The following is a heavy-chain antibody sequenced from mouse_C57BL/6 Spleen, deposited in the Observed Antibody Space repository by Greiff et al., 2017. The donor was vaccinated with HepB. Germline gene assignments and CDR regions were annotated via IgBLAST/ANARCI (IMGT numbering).Heavy chain of an antibody. D-gene: IGHD1-1*01. J-gene: IGHJ2*01. Sequence: EVQLQQSGPELVKPGASVKISCKASGYTFTDYYMNWVKQSHGKSLEWIGDINPNNGGTSYNQKFKGKATLTVDKTSSTAYMELRSLTSEDSAVYYCARSRRDYYGSSYYFDYWGQGTTLTVSS. V-gene: IGHV1-26*01. CDR2: INPNNGGT. CDR1: GYTFTDYY. CDR3: ARSRRDYYGSSYYFDY.